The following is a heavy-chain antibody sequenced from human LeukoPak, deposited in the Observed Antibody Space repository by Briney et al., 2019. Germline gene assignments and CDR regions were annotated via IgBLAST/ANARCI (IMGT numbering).Heavy chain of an antibody. CDR3: ARIYSGYDRPDY. D-gene: IGHD5-12*01. CDR1: GGSISSYY. Sequence: SETPSLTCTVSGGSISSYYWSWIRQPPGKGLEWIGYIYYSGSTNYNPSLKSRVTISVDTSKNQFSLKLSSVTAADTAVYYCARIYSGYDRPDYWGQGTLVTVSS. CDR2: IYYSGST. V-gene: IGHV4-59*08. J-gene: IGHJ4*02.